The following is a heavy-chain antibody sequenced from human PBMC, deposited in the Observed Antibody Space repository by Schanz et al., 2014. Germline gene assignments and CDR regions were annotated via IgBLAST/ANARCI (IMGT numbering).Heavy chain of an antibody. D-gene: IGHD3-10*01. CDR3: AKGRFGELSAFDI. CDR1: GFTFSSHW. Sequence: EVQLVQSGGGLVQPGGSLRLSCAASGFTFSSHWMHWVRQDPGKGLVWVARINSVGSNTDYADSVTGRFTISRDNSKNTLYLQMNSLRAEDTALYYCAKGRFGELSAFDIWGHGTMVTVSS. CDR2: INSVGSNT. J-gene: IGHJ3*02. V-gene: IGHV3-74*01.